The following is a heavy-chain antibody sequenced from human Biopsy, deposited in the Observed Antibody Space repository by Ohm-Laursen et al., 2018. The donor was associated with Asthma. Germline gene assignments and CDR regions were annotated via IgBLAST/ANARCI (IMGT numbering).Heavy chain of an antibody. CDR3: ARGYSGTDRIVYYYSGMEV. Sequence: SVTVSCKTSGDSLGTFINYAISWVRQAPRQGLEWMGGLIPVLGTADYAPMFEGRVTITADESTSTAYLELTSLRFEDTAVYYCARGYSGTDRIVYYYSGMEVWGQGTTVTVSS. D-gene: IGHD5-12*01. J-gene: IGHJ6*02. V-gene: IGHV1-69*13. CDR2: LIPVLGTA. CDR1: GDSLGTFINYA.